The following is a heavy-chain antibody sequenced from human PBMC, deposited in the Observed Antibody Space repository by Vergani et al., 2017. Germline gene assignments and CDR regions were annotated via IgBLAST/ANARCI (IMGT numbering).Heavy chain of an antibody. Sequence: QVQLVQSGAEVKKPGASVKVSCKASGYTFTSYYMHWVRQAPGQGLEWMGWINPNSGGTNDAQKFQGRVTMTRDTSISTAYMELGSLRSEDTAVYYCARGLGSHDYSNYWQYYYYYGMDVWGQGTTVTVSS. CDR1: GYTFTSYY. CDR3: ARGLGSHDYSNYWQYYYYYGMDV. V-gene: IGHV1-2*02. J-gene: IGHJ6*02. CDR2: INPNSGGT. D-gene: IGHD4-11*01.